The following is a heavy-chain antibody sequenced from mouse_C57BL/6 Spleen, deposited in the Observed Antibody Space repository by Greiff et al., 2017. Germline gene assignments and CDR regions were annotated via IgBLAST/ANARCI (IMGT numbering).Heavy chain of an antibody. J-gene: IGHJ4*01. CDR1: GFTFSDYG. D-gene: IGHD6-2*01. V-gene: IGHV5-17*01. CDR2: ISSGSSTI. Sequence: DVLLVESGGGLVKPGGSLKLSCAASGFTFSDYGMHWVRQAPEKGLEWVAYISSGSSTIYYADTVKGRFTISRDNAKNTLFLQMTGLRSEDTAMYYCAVSVAYYAMDYWGQGTSVTVSS. CDR3: AVSVAYYAMDY.